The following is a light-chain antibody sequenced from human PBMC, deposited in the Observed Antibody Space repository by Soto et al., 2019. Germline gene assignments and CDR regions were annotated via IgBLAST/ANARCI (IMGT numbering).Light chain of an antibody. J-gene: IGLJ1*01. Sequence: QSVLTQPRSVSGSPGQSVTISCTGTSSDVGGYNYVSWYQQHPGKAPKLMIYDVSKRPSGVPDRFSGSKSGNTASLTISGLQVEDKADYYCYIYAGISYVFGTGTKVNVL. CDR2: DVS. V-gene: IGLV2-11*01. CDR3: YIYAGISYV. CDR1: SSDVGGYNY.